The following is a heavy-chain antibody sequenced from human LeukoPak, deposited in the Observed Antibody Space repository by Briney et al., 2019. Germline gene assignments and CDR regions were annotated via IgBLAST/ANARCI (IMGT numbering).Heavy chain of an antibody. CDR3: ARDKYYGMDV. J-gene: IGHJ6*02. Sequence: VGSLRLSCAASGFTFSRFWMHWVRQAPGKGLVWVSRIDSDGSSTSYADSVKGRFTISRDNDKNTLYLQMNSLRAEDTAVYYCARDKYYGMDVWGQGTPVTVSS. CDR2: IDSDGSST. V-gene: IGHV3-74*01. CDR1: GFTFSRFW.